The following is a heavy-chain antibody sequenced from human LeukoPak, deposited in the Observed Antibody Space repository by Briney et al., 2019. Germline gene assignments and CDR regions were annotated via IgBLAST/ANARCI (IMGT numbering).Heavy chain of an antibody. CDR2: IKQDGSEK. CDR3: ARVTYYYDSGRYCRTGPQYLPFDY. Sequence: PGGSLRLSCAASGFTFTTYWMSWVRQAPGKGLEWVANIKQDGSEKYYVDSVKGRFTISRDNAKNSLYLQMNSLRAEDTAVYYCARVTYYYDSGRYCRTGPQYLPFDYWGQGTLVTVSS. V-gene: IGHV3-7*01. J-gene: IGHJ4*02. CDR1: GFTFTTYW. D-gene: IGHD3-22*01.